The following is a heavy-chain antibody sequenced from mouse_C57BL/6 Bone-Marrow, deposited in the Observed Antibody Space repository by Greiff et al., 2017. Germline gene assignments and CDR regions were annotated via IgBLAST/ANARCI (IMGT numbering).Heavy chain of an antibody. D-gene: IGHD2-1*01. V-gene: IGHV1-19*01. CDR1: GYTFTDYY. CDR3: ARGAVTDRD. J-gene: IGHJ2*02. Sequence: EVQLQQSGPVLVKPGASVKMSCKASGYTFTDYYMNWVKQSHGKSLEWIGVINPYNGGTSYNQKFKGKATLTVDKSSSTAYMELNSLTSEDSAVXYCARGAVTDRDWGQGTSLTVSS. CDR2: INPYNGGT.